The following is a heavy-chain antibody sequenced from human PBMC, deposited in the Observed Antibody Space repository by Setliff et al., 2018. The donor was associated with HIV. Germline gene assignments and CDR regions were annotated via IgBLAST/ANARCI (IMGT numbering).Heavy chain of an antibody. D-gene: IGHD3-9*01. V-gene: IGHV1-18*01. CDR3: AGYSLRYFDWLGSWFDP. CDR2: ISAYNGNT. Sequence: ASVKVSCKDSGYTFTSYGISWVRQDPGQGLEWMGWISAYNGNTNYAQKIQGRVTMTTDTSTRTDYMELRSLRSEDTAVYYCAGYSLRYFDWLGSWFDPWCQGTLVTVSS. CDR1: GYTFTSYG. J-gene: IGHJ5*01.